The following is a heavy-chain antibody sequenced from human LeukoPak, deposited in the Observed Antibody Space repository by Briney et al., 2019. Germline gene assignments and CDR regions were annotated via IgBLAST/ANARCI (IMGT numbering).Heavy chain of an antibody. CDR3: VVDCSSSSRYWGH. V-gene: IGHV1-18*01. CDR1: GYTFTSYG. Sequence: ASVKVSCKASGYTFTSYGISWVRQAPGQGLEWMGWISAYKGNTNYAQGLQGRVTMTTDTSTSTAYMELRSLRSDDTAVYYCVVDCSSSSRYWGHWGQGTPVTVSS. D-gene: IGHD2-2*01. CDR2: ISAYKGNT. J-gene: IGHJ4*02.